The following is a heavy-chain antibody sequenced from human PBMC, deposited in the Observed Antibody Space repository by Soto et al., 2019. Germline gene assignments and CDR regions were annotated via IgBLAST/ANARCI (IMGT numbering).Heavy chain of an antibody. D-gene: IGHD1-26*01. J-gene: IGHJ4*02. CDR3: ARGIDEGVDY. CDR2: MNPNNGDT. Sequence: ASVKVSCKASGYTFSSFHINWVRQASGQGLEWMGWMNPNNGDTDYAQNFQARVAMTRDTSTSTAYMELTSLTSEDTAIYFCARGIDEGVDYWGQETLVTVSS. V-gene: IGHV1-8*01. CDR1: GYTFSSFH.